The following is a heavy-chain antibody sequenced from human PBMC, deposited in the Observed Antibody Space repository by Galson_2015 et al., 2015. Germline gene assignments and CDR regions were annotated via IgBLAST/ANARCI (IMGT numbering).Heavy chain of an antibody. Sequence: SVKVSCKASGGTFSSYAISWVRQAPGQGHEWMGGIIPIFGTANYAQKFQGRVTITADESTSTAYMELSSLRSEDTAVYYCASFTTYSSSWYYFDYWGQGTLVTVSS. V-gene: IGHV1-69*13. CDR2: IIPIFGTA. D-gene: IGHD6-13*01. CDR3: ASFTTYSSSWYYFDY. J-gene: IGHJ4*02. CDR1: GGTFSSYA.